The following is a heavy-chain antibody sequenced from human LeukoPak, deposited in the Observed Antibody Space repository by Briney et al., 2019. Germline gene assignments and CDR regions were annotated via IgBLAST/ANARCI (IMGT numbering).Heavy chain of an antibody. CDR2: IDPSDSYT. CDR3: VYDSSGYRGRPVDY. D-gene: IGHD3-22*01. Sequence: GESLKISCKGSGYSFTSYWISWVRQMPGKGLEWMGRIDPSDSYTNYSPSFQGHVTISADKSVSTAYLQWSSLKASDTAMYYCVYDSSGYRGRPVDYWGQGTLVTVSS. CDR1: GYSFTSYW. J-gene: IGHJ4*02. V-gene: IGHV5-10-1*01.